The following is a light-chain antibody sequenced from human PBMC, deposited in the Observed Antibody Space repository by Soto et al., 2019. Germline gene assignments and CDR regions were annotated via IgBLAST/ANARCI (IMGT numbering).Light chain of an antibody. CDR3: SSYAGSNNWGVL. CDR1: SNDGGGYNY. J-gene: IGLJ2*01. Sequence: QSALTQPPSASGSPGQSVTISCTGTSNDGGGYNYVSWYQQHPGEAPKLMIYEVSKRPSGVPDRFSGSKSGNTASLTVSGLQAEDEADYYCSSYAGSNNWGVLFGGGTKLTVL. CDR2: EVS. V-gene: IGLV2-8*01.